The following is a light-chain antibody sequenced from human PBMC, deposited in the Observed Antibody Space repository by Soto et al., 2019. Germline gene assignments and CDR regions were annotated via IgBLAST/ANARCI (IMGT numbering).Light chain of an antibody. J-gene: IGKJ4*01. CDR2: GAS. CDR1: QSVSSSY. V-gene: IGKV3-20*01. CDR3: QQYGSSPLP. Sequence: VFRHSPDTLYLSPGERATLSCRASQSVSSSYLAWYQQKPGQAPRLLIYGASSRATGIPDRFSGSGSGTDFTLTISRLEPEDFAVYYCQQYGSSPLPFGGGSKVAIK.